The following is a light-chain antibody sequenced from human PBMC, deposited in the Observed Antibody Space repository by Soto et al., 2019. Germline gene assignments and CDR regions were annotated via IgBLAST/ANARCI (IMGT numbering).Light chain of an antibody. CDR2: EGS. CDR1: ASNVGSYNL. V-gene: IGLV2-23*01. CDR3: CSYAGNGYV. Sequence: QSVLTQPASVSGSPGQSITISCTGTASNVGSYNLVSWYQQHPGKDPELMIYEGSKRPSGVSTRFSGSKSGNTASLTISGLQAEDEADYYCCSYAGNGYVFGTGTKLTVL. J-gene: IGLJ1*01.